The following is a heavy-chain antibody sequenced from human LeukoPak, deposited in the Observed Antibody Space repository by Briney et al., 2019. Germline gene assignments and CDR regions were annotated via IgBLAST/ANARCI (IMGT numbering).Heavy chain of an antibody. CDR1: GGSITTSFYY. J-gene: IGHJ3*02. D-gene: IGHD3-3*01. Sequence: SETLSLTCTVSGGSITTSFYYWGWIRQPPGKGLEWIGTIYYSGSTYYNPSLKSRVTMSEDTSKNQFSLKLSSVTAADTAVYYCARDSRLVGTIFGVAPFGEAFDIWGQGTMVTVSS. CDR2: IYYSGST. CDR3: ARDSRLVGTIFGVAPFGEAFDI. V-gene: IGHV4-39*07.